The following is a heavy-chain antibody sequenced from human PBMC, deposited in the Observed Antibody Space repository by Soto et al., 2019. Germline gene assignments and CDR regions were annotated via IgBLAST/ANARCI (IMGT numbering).Heavy chain of an antibody. CDR3: AREGIAAAGAVNYYYGMDV. J-gene: IGHJ6*02. CDR2: ISYDGSNK. D-gene: IGHD6-13*01. CDR1: GFTFSSYA. V-gene: IGHV3-30-3*01. Sequence: GGSLRLSCAASGFTFSSYAMHWVRQAPGKGLEWVAVISYDGSNKYYADSVKGRFTISRDNSKNTLYLQMNSLRAEDTAVYYCAREGIAAAGAVNYYYGMDVWGQGTTVTVSS.